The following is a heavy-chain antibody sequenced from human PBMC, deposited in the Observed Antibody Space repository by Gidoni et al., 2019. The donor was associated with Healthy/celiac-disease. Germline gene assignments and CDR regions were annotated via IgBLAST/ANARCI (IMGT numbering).Heavy chain of an antibody. Sequence: QVQLVESGGGLVKPGGSLRLSCAASGFTFSDYSISWIRQAPGKGLEWVSYISSSSSYTNYADSGKGRFTISRDNAKNSLYLQMNSLRAEDTAVYDCARDYDFWSGYYTEPREYGMDVWGQGTTVTVSS. CDR1: GFTFSDYS. J-gene: IGHJ6*02. CDR2: ISSSSSYT. CDR3: ARDYDFWSGYYTEPREYGMDV. D-gene: IGHD3-3*01. V-gene: IGHV3-11*06.